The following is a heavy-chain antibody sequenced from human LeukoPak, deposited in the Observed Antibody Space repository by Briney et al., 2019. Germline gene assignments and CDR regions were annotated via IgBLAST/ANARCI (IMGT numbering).Heavy chain of an antibody. J-gene: IGHJ4*02. V-gene: IGHV4-39*01. Sequence: SETLSLTCTVSGGSISSSSYYWGWIRQPPGKGLEWIGSIYCSGSTYYNPSLKSRVTISVDTSKNQFSLKLSSVTAADTAVYYCARLVGEGYDFWSGYFDYWGQGTLVTVSS. CDR3: ARLVGEGYDFWSGYFDY. CDR1: GGSISSSSYY. CDR2: IYCSGST. D-gene: IGHD3-3*01.